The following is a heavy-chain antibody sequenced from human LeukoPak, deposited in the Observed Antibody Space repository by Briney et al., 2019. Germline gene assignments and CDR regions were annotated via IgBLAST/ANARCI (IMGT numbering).Heavy chain of an antibody. J-gene: IGHJ4*02. CDR3: ARRSSVVSSLYY. CDR2: IDPNSGDT. CDR1: GYTFTDFF. Sequence: ASVKVSCKASGYTFTDFFFHWVRQAPGQGLEWVGWIDPNSGDTNYAQKFQGRVTMTRDTSINTAYMDLTRLRSDDTAVYLCARRSSVVSSLYYWGQGTLVTVSS. V-gene: IGHV1-2*02. D-gene: IGHD3-16*02.